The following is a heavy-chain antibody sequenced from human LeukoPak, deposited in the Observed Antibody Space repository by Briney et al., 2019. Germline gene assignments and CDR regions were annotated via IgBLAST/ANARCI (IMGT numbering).Heavy chain of an antibody. J-gene: IGHJ4*02. Sequence: SETPSLTCAVYGGSFSGYYWSWIRQPPGKGLEWIGEINHSGSTNYNPSLKSRVTISVDTSKNQFSLKLSSVTAADTAVYYCARRPYIVGAINYWGQGTLVTVSS. V-gene: IGHV4-34*01. CDR2: INHSGST. D-gene: IGHD1-26*01. CDR3: ARRPYIVGAINY. CDR1: GGSFSGYY.